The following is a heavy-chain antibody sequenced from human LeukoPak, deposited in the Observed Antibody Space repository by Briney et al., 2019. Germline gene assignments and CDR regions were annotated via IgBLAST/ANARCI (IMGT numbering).Heavy chain of an antibody. CDR3: ARIRDGYSGYTDFDY. CDR1: RFSLSTSGMC. Sequence: SDPTLVNPTQTLTLTCTFSRFSLSTSGMCVSWIRQPPGKALEWLARIDWDDDKYYSTSLKTRLTISKDTSKNQVVLTLTNMDPVDTATYYCARIRDGYSGYTDFDYWGQGTLVTVSS. V-gene: IGHV2-70*11. CDR2: IDWDDDK. J-gene: IGHJ4*02. D-gene: IGHD5-12*01.